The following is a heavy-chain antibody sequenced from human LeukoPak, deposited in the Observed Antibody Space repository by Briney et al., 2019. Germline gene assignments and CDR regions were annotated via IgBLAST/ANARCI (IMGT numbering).Heavy chain of an antibody. J-gene: IGHJ6*03. Sequence: SETLSLTCTVSGGSISSYYWSWIRQPAGKGLEWIGRIYTSGSTNYNPSLKSRVAMSVDTSKNQFSLKQSSVTAADTAVYYCAREEYSSWYNDYYYYMDVWGKGTTVTVSS. CDR1: GGSISSYY. CDR2: IYTSGST. CDR3: AREEYSSWYNDYYYYMDV. V-gene: IGHV4-4*07. D-gene: IGHD6-13*01.